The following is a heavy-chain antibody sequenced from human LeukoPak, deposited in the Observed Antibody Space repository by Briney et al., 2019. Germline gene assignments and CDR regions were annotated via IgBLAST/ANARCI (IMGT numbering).Heavy chain of an antibody. V-gene: IGHV4-39*07. CDR1: GGSISSTSHY. D-gene: IGHD3-3*01. CDR3: ARSWGYDFWSGNLIDY. J-gene: IGHJ4*02. Sequence: PSETLSLTCAVSGGSISSTSHYWGWIRRPPGEGLEWIGSIYYTGSTYYNPSLKSRVTISVDMSKNQFSLKVTSVTAADTAVYYCARSWGYDFWSGNLIDYWGQGTLVTVSS. CDR2: IYYTGST.